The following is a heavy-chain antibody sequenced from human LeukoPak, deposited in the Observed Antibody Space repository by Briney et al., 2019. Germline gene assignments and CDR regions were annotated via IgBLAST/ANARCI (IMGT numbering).Heavy chain of an antibody. V-gene: IGHV4-59*01. J-gene: IGHJ4*02. D-gene: IGHD6-13*01. CDR3: ARMGAAAGTDY. Sequence: KPSETLSLTRTVSGGSITSYYWTWIRQPPGKGLEWIGYIYYSGSTTYNPSLQSRVTISIDTSNNQFSLKLNSVTAADTAVYYCARMGAAAGTDYWGQGTLVTVSS. CDR1: GGSITSYY. CDR2: IYYSGST.